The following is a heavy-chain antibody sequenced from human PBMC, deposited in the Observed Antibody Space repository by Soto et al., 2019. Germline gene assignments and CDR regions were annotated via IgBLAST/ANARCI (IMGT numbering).Heavy chain of an antibody. CDR3: ARDQQWDYYYDSRGSTRGAFDI. CDR2: IYYSGST. V-gene: IGHV4-31*03. D-gene: IGHD3-22*01. Sequence: QVQLQASGPGLVKPSQTLSLTCTVSGGSISSGGYYSSWIRQHPGKGLEWIGYIYYSGSTYYNPSLKSRVTRSVDTSKNQFSMKLSSGTAADTAVYSCARDQQWDYYYDSRGSTRGAFDIWGPGTMVTFSS. CDR1: GGSISSGGYY. J-gene: IGHJ3*02.